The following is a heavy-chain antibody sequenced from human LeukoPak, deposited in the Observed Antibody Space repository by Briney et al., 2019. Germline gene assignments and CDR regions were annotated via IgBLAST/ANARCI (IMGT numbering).Heavy chain of an antibody. CDR2: INHSGST. J-gene: IGHJ5*02. Sequence: PSETLSLTYAVYGGSFSGYYWSWIRQPPGKGLEWIGEINHSGSTNYNPSLKSRVTISVDTSKNQFSLKLSSVTAADTAVYYCARGRRLQALNWFDPWGQGTLVTVSS. D-gene: IGHD5-24*01. CDR3: ARGRRLQALNWFDP. V-gene: IGHV4-34*01. CDR1: GGSFSGYY.